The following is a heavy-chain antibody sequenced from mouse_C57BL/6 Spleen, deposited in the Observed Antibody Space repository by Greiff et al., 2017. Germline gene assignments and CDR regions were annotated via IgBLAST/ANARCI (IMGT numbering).Heavy chain of an antibody. CDR3: ARGVSRDYDAMDY. CDR2: IHPNSGST. J-gene: IGHJ4*01. V-gene: IGHV1-64*01. Sequence: QVQVQQSGAELVKPGASVKLSCKASGYTFTSYWMHWVKQRPGQGLEWIGMIHPNSGSTNYNEKFKSKATLTVDKSSSTAYMQLSSLTSEDSAVYYCARGVSRDYDAMDYWGQGTSVTVSS. CDR1: GYTFTSYW.